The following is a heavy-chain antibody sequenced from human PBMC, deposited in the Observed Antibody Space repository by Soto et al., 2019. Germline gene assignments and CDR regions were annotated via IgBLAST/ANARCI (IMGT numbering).Heavy chain of an antibody. Sequence: GGSLRLSCAASGFTFSSYGMHWVRQAPGKGLEWVAVISHHGSNRYYKDSVEGRFTISRDNSKNTLYLQMNSLTTVDTAVYYCAKDRGPGGYNDFDYWGQGTQVTVSS. CDR2: ISHHGSNR. D-gene: IGHD5-12*01. V-gene: IGHV3-30*18. CDR3: AKDRGPGGYNDFDY. CDR1: GFTFSSYG. J-gene: IGHJ4*02.